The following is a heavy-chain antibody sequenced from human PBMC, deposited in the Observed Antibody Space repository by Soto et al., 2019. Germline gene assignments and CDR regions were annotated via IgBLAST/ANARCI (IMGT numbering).Heavy chain of an antibody. Sequence: GGSLRLSCAASGFTFSSYAMSWVRQAPGKGLEWVSSISGSAGSTYYADSVEGRFTISRDNARNTLYLQMNSPRAADTAVYYCAKLNDYVWGSDDCWGQGALVTVSS. J-gene: IGHJ4*02. CDR2: ISGSAGST. CDR1: GFTFSSYA. D-gene: IGHD3-16*01. CDR3: AKLNDYVWGSDDC. V-gene: IGHV3-23*01.